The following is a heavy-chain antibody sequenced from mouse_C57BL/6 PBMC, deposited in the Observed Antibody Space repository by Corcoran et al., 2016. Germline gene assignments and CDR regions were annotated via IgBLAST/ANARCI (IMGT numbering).Heavy chain of an antibody. CDR2: INTYSGVP. CDR1: GYTFTTYG. Sequence: QIQLVQSGPELKKPGETVKISCKASGYTFTTYGMSWVKQAPGKGLKWMGWINTYSGVPTYADDFKGRFAFSLETSASAAYLQINNLKNEDTATYFCARSYYGSFYAMDYWGQGTSVTVSS. D-gene: IGHD1-1*01. CDR3: ARSYYGSFYAMDY. V-gene: IGHV9-3*01. J-gene: IGHJ4*01.